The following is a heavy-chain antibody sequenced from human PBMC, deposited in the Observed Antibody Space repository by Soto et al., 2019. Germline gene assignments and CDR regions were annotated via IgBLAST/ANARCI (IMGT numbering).Heavy chain of an antibody. D-gene: IGHD3-9*01. CDR2: ISAYNGNT. Sequence: ASATVSCQASRFTFTSYGINLVRLAPGQGLEWMGWISAYNGNTNYAQNLQGRVTMTTDTSTSTAYMELRSLRSDDTAVYYCARDRVRYPREGMGVWGQGTTVTVSS. J-gene: IGHJ6*02. V-gene: IGHV1-18*01. CDR1: RFTFTSYG. CDR3: ARDRVRYPREGMGV.